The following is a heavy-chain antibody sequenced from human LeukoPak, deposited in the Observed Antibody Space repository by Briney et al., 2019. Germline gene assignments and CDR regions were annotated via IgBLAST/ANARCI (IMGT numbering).Heavy chain of an antibody. V-gene: IGHV3-23*01. CDR3: AKRGEDADYFDY. J-gene: IGHJ4*02. CDR2: ISGSGGST. CDR1: GFTFSSYA. Sequence: GGSLRLSCAASGFTFSSYAMSWVRQAPGKGLEWVSAISGSGGSTYYTDSAKGRFTISRDNSKNTLYLQMNSLKAEDTAVYYCAKRGEDADYFDYWGQGTLVTVSS. D-gene: IGHD3-10*01.